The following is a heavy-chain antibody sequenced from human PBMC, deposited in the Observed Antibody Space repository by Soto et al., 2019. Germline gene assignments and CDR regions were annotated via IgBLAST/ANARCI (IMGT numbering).Heavy chain of an antibody. Sequence: GGSLRLSCAASGFTFSSYEMNWVRQAPGKGLEWVSYISSSGSTIYYADSVKGRFTISRDNAKNSLYLQMNSLRAEDTAVYYCAGRNNWNPFDYWGQGTLVTVSS. CDR1: GFTFSSYE. J-gene: IGHJ4*02. V-gene: IGHV3-48*03. CDR2: ISSSGSTI. D-gene: IGHD1-20*01. CDR3: AGRNNWNPFDY.